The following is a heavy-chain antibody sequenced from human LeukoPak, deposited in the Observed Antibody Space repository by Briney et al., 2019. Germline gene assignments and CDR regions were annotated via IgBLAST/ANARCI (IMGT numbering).Heavy chain of an antibody. J-gene: IGHJ4*02. Sequence: EGSLRLSCAASGFTFSSYAMSWVRQAPGKGLEWVSAISGSGGSTHYADSVKGRFTISRDNSKNTLYLQMNSLRAEDTAVYYCAKVPIRGQQPRYFDYWGQGTLVTVSS. CDR3: AKVPIRGQQPRYFDY. CDR1: GFTFSSYA. V-gene: IGHV3-23*01. CDR2: ISGSGGST. D-gene: IGHD6-13*01.